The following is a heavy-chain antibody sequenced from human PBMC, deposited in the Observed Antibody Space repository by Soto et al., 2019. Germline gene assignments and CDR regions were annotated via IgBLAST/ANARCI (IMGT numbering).Heavy chain of an antibody. CDR1: GGSISSGGYY. J-gene: IGHJ6*02. V-gene: IGHV4-31*03. Sequence: PSETLSLTCTVSGGSISSGGYYWSWIRQHPGKGLEWIGYIYYSGSTYYNPSLKSRVTISVDTSKNQFSLKLSSVTAADTAVYYCARDTLYCSGGSCQPYLTNYYYYGMDVWGQGTTVTVSS. CDR2: IYYSGST. CDR3: ARDTLYCSGGSCQPYLTNYYYYGMDV. D-gene: IGHD2-15*01.